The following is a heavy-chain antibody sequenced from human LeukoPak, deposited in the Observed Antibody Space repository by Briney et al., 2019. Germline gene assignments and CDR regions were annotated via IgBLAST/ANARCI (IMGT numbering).Heavy chain of an antibody. Sequence: SETLSLTCAVSGYSISSGYYWGWIRQLPGKGLEGIGSIYHSGSTYYNPSLKSRVTISVDTSKNQFSLQLSSVTAADTAVYYCARHRDYSNRRCGFDPWGQGTLVTVSS. J-gene: IGHJ5*02. V-gene: IGHV4-38-2*01. CDR1: GYSISSGYY. D-gene: IGHD4-11*01. CDR2: IYHSGST. CDR3: ARHRDYSNRRCGFDP.